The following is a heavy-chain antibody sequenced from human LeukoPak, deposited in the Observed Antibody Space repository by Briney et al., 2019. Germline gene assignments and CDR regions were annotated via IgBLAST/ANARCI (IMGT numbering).Heavy chain of an antibody. CDR2: IGIDSGNT. J-gene: IGHJ4*02. V-gene: IGHV3-48*01. Sequence: GGSLRLSCTASGFPFIEYSMNWVRQVPGKGLEWIAYIGIDSGNTRYADSVRGRFTISADKTKNSLYLQMNSLRVDDTAVYYCARDHNYAFDNWGQGTLVSVAS. CDR1: GFPFIEYS. D-gene: IGHD1-1*01. CDR3: ARDHNYAFDN.